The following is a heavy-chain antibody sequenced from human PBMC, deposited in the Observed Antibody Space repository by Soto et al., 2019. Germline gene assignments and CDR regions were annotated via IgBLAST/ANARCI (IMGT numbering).Heavy chain of an antibody. J-gene: IGHJ5*02. CDR3: TRDSSRDSSARGWFDP. V-gene: IGHV3-21*01. CDR1: GFTFRSFT. CDR2: ISSNSAYI. Sequence: GGSLRLSCAASGFTFRSFTMNWVRQAPGKGLEWVSTISSNSAYIYYTDALRGRFTISRDNAKNSLHLQMNSLRAEDTAVYYCTRDSSRDSSARGWFDPWGPGTLVTVYS. D-gene: IGHD6-13*01.